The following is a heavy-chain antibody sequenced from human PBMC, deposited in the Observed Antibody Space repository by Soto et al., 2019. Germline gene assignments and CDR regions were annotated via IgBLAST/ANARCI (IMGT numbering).Heavy chain of an antibody. Sequence: QVQLVESGGGVVQPGRSLRLSCAASGFTFSSYGMHWVRQAPGKGLEWVAVIWYDGSNKYYADSVKGRFTISRDNYKNTVYLQMTSLRAEDTAAYYCARDVRGAFYGRDVWGQGTTVTVSS. CDR3: ARDVRGAFYGRDV. CDR1: GFTFSSYG. J-gene: IGHJ6*02. D-gene: IGHD3-10*01. V-gene: IGHV3-33*01. CDR2: IWYDGSNK.